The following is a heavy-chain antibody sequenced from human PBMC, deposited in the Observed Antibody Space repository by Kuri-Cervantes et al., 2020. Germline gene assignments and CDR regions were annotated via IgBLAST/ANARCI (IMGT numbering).Heavy chain of an antibody. J-gene: IGHJ6*03. V-gene: IGHV5-51*01. CDR2: IYPGDSDT. D-gene: IGHD2-15*01. Sequence: KVSCKGSGYSFTSYWIGWVRQMPGKGLEWMGIIYPGDSDTRYSPSFQGQVTISADKSISTAYLQWSSLKASDTAMYYCARHRYCSGGSCRTYYYYMDVWGKGTTVTVS. CDR3: ARHRYCSGGSCRTYYYYMDV. CDR1: GYSFTSYW.